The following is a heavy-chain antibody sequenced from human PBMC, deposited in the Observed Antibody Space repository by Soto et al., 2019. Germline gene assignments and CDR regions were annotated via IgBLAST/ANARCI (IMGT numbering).Heavy chain of an antibody. J-gene: IGHJ4*02. D-gene: IGHD3-10*01. V-gene: IGHV3-23*01. Sequence: QLLESGGGLVQPGGSLRLSCGASGFAFDTFAMSWLRQAPGKGLEWISTIVRSGDTTYYADSVKGRFTISRDNSNKTLYLQMNSLRAEDTAIFSCAKRGFRGRHFDYWGQGIVVTVSS. CDR3: AKRGFRGRHFDY. CDR2: IVRSGDTT. CDR1: GFAFDTFA.